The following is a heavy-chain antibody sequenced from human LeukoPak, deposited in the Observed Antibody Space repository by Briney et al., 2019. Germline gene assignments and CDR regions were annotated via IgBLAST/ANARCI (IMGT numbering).Heavy chain of an antibody. V-gene: IGHV3-66*01. D-gene: IGHD5-18*01. CDR1: GFTVRTNY. CDR2: LYSGGNT. CDR3: ARVGSGDIYGYGDY. J-gene: IGHJ4*02. Sequence: GGSLRLSCSASGFTVRTNYMSWVRQAPGKGLEWVSVLYSGGNTYYADSVKGRFTISRDDSKNTLYLQMSSLRVEDTAVYYCARVGSGDIYGYGDYWGQGTLVTVSS.